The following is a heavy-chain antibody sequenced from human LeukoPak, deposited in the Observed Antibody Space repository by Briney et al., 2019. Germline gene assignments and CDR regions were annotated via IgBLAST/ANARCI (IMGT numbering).Heavy chain of an antibody. CDR1: GGSISSDDYY. CDR2: IYYSGST. D-gene: IGHD6-13*01. J-gene: IGHJ5*02. CDR3: ARVDLYSSSWRASNWFDP. V-gene: IGHV4-30-4*01. Sequence: SETLSLTCTVSGGSISSDDYYWSWIRQPPGKGLEWIGYIYYSGSTYYNPSLKSRVIISVDTSKNQFTLQLSSVTAADTAVYYCARVDLYSSSWRASNWFDPWGQGTRVTVSS.